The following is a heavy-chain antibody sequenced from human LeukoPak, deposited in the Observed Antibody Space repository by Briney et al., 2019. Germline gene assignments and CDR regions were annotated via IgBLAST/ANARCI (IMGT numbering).Heavy chain of an antibody. Sequence: GRSLRLSCAASGFTFSSYAIHWVRQAPGKGLEWVAIISYDGSNKYYADSVKGRFTISRDNSKNTLYLQMNSLRAEDTAVYYCARVGLVVPADGAFDIWGQGTMVTVSS. CDR3: ARVGLVVPADGAFDI. D-gene: IGHD2-2*01. J-gene: IGHJ3*02. V-gene: IGHV3-30-3*01. CDR2: ISYDGSNK. CDR1: GFTFSSYA.